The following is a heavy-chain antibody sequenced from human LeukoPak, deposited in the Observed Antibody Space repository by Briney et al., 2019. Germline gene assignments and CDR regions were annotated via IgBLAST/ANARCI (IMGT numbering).Heavy chain of an antibody. CDR1: GFTFSSYE. CDR3: ARDNPQTGFSSGWDPFDI. J-gene: IGHJ3*02. V-gene: IGHV3-48*03. D-gene: IGHD6-19*01. Sequence: GSLRLSCVGSGFTFSSYEMNWVRQAPGKGLEWISYISSSGGTMYSADSVKGRFSISRDNAKDSLFLQMNSLRAEDTAIYYCARDNPQTGFSSGWDPFDIWGQGTMVTVSS. CDR2: ISSSGGTM.